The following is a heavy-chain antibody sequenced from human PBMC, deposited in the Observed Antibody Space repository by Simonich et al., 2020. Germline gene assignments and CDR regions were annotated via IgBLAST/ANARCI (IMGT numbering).Heavy chain of an antibody. D-gene: IGHD4-17*01. CDR3: ASRVRTTVATELVDALDI. J-gene: IGHJ3*02. Sequence: GQLVECGGGVVQPGGSLRLSCAASGFTFSSYGMHGVGHAPGKGLGGMACINTDNSTTYEDAKMLRINTSSDNSTNTLYHQVSSMSGADAAVYYCASRVRTTVATELVDALDIWAQGTMVSVSS. V-gene: IGHV3-NL1*01. CDR1: GFTFSSYG. CDR2: INTDNST.